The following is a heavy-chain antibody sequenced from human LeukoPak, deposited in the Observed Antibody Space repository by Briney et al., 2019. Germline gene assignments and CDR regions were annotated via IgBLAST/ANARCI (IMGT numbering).Heavy chain of an antibody. V-gene: IGHV3-48*01. CDR1: GFTFSTYT. Sequence: GGSLRLSCADSGFTFSTYTMNWVRQAPGKGLEWVSYISSSSSTIYYADTVKGGFTISRDNAKNSLFLQMNSLRAEDTAVYYCARTGGSIQLWLRGAFDIWGQGTMVTVSS. CDR2: ISSSSSTI. J-gene: IGHJ3*02. CDR3: ARTGGSIQLWLRGAFDI. D-gene: IGHD5-18*01.